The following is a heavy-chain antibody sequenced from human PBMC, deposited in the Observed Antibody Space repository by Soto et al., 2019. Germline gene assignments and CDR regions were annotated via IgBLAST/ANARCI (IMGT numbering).Heavy chain of an antibody. CDR1: GWSFSGYY. Sequence: SETLSLTYAVYGWSFSGYYGSWLRTPPGKGLEWIGEINHSGSTNYNPSLKSRVTISVDTSKNQFSLKLSSVTAADTAVYYCARSQRLLWFGEVLASYYFDYWGQGTLVTVSA. J-gene: IGHJ4*02. V-gene: IGHV4-34*01. CDR2: INHSGST. D-gene: IGHD3-10*01. CDR3: ARSQRLLWFGEVLASYYFDY.